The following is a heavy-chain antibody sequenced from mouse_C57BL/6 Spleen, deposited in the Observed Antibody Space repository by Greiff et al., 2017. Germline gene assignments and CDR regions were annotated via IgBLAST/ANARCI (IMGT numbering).Heavy chain of an antibody. CDR2: INTNNGGT. CDR1: GYTFTDYY. D-gene: IGHD4-1*01. CDR3: ARPSGTGDYFDY. J-gene: IGHJ2*01. Sequence: EVQLQQQSGPELVKPGASVKISCKAAGYTFTDYYMNWVKKSRGKSLGWIGDINTNNGGTSYNQKFKGKATLTVDKSSSTADMELRSLTSEDSAVYYCARPSGTGDYFDYWGQGTTLTVSS. V-gene: IGHV1-26*01.